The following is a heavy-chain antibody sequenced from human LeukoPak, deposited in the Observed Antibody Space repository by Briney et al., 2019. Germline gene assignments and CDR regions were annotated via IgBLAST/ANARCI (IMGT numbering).Heavy chain of an antibody. Sequence: PSETLSLTCAVYGGSFSGYYWSWIRQPPGKGLEWIGEINHSGSTNYNPSLKSRVTISVDTSKNQFSLKLSSVTAADTAVYYCARELKDYYGSGESYAFDIWGQGTMVTVSS. J-gene: IGHJ3*02. CDR3: ARELKDYYGSGESYAFDI. CDR1: GGSFSGYY. D-gene: IGHD3-10*01. V-gene: IGHV4-34*01. CDR2: INHSGST.